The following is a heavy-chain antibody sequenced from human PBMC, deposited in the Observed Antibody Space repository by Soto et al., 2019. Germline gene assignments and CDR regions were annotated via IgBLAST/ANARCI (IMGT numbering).Heavy chain of an antibody. CDR1: GDTFSSYA. CDR3: ARSDIVLMVYATYYYYGMDV. D-gene: IGHD2-8*01. V-gene: IGHV1-69*01. J-gene: IGHJ6*02. CDR2: IIPIFGTA. Sequence: QVQLVQSGAEVKKPGSSVKVSCKASGDTFSSYAISWVRQAPGQGLEWMGGIIPIFGTANYAQKFQGRVTITADESTSTAYMELSSLRSEDTAVYYCARSDIVLMVYATYYYYGMDVWGQGTTVTVSS.